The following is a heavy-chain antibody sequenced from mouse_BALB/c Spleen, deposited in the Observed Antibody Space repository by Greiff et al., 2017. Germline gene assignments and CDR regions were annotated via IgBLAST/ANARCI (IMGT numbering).Heavy chain of an antibody. V-gene: IGHV3-2*02. J-gene: IGHJ3*01. Sequence: EVKLVESGPGLVKPSQSLSLTCTVTGYSITSDYAWNWIRQFPGNKLEWMGYISYSGSTSYNPSLKSRISITRDTSKNQFFLQLNSVTTEDTATYYCARGYYGSSWFAYWGQGTLVTVSA. CDR1: GYSITSDYA. CDR2: ISYSGST. CDR3: ARGYYGSSWFAY. D-gene: IGHD1-1*01.